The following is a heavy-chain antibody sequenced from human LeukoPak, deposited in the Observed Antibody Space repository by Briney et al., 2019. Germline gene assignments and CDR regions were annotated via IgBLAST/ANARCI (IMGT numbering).Heavy chain of an antibody. CDR3: ASAFCSGGGCYQHYFDY. CDR1: GFTSRSTS. CDR2: LSSSGTYI. J-gene: IGHJ4*02. Sequence: RGSLRLSSAAPGFTSRSTSMYWGRDAPGEGLGRGSPLSSSGTYICYAESVKSRFFISRDNDKNSLYLQMGSLRAEDTAVYYCASAFCSGGGCYQHYFDYWGQGTLVTVSS. V-gene: IGHV3-21*01. D-gene: IGHD2-15*01.